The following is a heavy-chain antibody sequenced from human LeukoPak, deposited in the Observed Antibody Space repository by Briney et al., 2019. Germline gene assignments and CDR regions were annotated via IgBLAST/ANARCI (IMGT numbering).Heavy chain of an antibody. D-gene: IGHD3-10*01. CDR3: ARDKVTMVRGVIITERKYYYMDV. CDR2: IYSSGST. V-gene: IGHV4-4*02. Sequence: SETLSLTCAVSGGSISSSNWWSWVRQPAGKGLEWIGRIYSSGSTNYNPSLKSRVTMSVDTSKNQFSLKLSAVTAADTAVYYCARDKVTMVRGVIITERKYYYMDVWGKGTTVTISS. CDR1: GGSISSSNW. J-gene: IGHJ6*03.